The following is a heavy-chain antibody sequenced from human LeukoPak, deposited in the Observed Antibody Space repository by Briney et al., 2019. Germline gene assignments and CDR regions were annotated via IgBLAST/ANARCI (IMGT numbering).Heavy chain of an antibody. J-gene: IGHJ3*02. CDR3: ARARNHQNWAIFGVVRAFDI. Sequence: PSQTLSLTCTVSGGSISSGDYYWSWIRQPPGKGLEWIGYIYYSGSTYYSPSLKSRVTTSVDTSKNQFSLKLSSVTAADTAVYYCARARNHQNWAIFGVVRAFDIWGQGTMVTVSS. D-gene: IGHD3-3*01. CDR1: GGSISSGDYY. V-gene: IGHV4-30-4*08. CDR2: IYYSGST.